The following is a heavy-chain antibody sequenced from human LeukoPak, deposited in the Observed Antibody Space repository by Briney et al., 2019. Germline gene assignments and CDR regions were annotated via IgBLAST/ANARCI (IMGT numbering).Heavy chain of an antibody. CDR2: ISSSSSYI. V-gene: IGHV3-21*01. Sequence: GGSLRLSCAAPGFTFSSYSMNWVRQAPGKWLEWVSSISSSSSYIYYADSVKGRFTISRDNVKNSLYLQMNSLRAEDTAVYYCARVWGGSSDAFDIWGQGTMVTVSS. D-gene: IGHD1-26*01. CDR3: ARVWGGSSDAFDI. J-gene: IGHJ3*02. CDR1: GFTFSSYS.